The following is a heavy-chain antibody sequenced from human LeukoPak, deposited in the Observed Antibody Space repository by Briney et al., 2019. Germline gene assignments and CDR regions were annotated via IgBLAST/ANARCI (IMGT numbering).Heavy chain of an antibody. V-gene: IGHV4-59*01. Sequence: SETLSLTCSVSGGSISSYYWSWIRQPPGNGLEWIGYIYYSGSTNYNPSLKSRVTISVDTSKNQFSLKLSSVTAADTAVYYCARGPRFGELLWHWFDPWGQGTLVTVSS. CDR3: ARGPRFGELLWHWFDP. CDR2: IYYSGST. J-gene: IGHJ5*02. CDR1: GGSISSYY. D-gene: IGHD3-10*01.